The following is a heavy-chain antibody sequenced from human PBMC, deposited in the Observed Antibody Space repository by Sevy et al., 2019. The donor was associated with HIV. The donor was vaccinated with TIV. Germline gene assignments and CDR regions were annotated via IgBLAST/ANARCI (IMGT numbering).Heavy chain of an antibody. J-gene: IGHJ4*02. CDR3: ARVRVVAADYYFDY. D-gene: IGHD6-13*01. CDR1: GFSFSDYY. Sequence: GGSLRLSCAASGFSFSDYYMTWLRQAPGKGLEWVSYLSSGSRYTNHADTVKGRFAISRDNAENSLYLQMGSLRAEDTAVDYVARVRVVAADYYFDYWGQGTLVTVSS. CDR2: LSSGSRYT. V-gene: IGHV3-11*06.